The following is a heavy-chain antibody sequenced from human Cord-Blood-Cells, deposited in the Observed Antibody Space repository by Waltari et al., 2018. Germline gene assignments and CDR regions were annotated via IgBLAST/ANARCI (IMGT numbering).Heavy chain of an antibody. D-gene: IGHD3-10*01. J-gene: IGHJ5*02. V-gene: IGHV1-69*09. CDR3: ARDMRFRLLWFGAEFDP. Sequence: QVQLVQSGAEVKKPGSSVKVSCKASGGTFSSYAISWVRQAPGQGLEWMVRIHPILGKANYAQKFQGRVTITADKSTSTAYMELSSLRSEDTAVYYCARDMRFRLLWFGAEFDPWGQGTLVTVSS. CDR1: GGTFSSYA. CDR2: IHPILGKA.